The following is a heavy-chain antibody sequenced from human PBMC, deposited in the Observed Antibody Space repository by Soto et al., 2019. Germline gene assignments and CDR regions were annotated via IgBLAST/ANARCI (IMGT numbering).Heavy chain of an antibody. CDR3: ARTDGVVAATAHWFDP. CDR1: GYTFTSYG. CDR2: ISAYNGNT. J-gene: IGHJ5*02. Sequence: ASVKVSCKASGYTFTSYGISWVRQAPGQGLEWMGWISAYNGNTNYAQKFQGRVTMTTDTSTSTAYMELRGLRSDDTAVYYCARTDGVVAATAHWFDPWGQGTLVTVSS. D-gene: IGHD2-15*01. V-gene: IGHV1-18*01.